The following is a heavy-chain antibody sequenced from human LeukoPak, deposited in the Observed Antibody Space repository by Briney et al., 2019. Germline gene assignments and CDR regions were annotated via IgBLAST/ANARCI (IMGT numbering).Heavy chain of an antibody. V-gene: IGHV3-7*03. Sequence: GGSLRLSCAASGFTFSNYWMTWVRQGPGKGLGWVANIKPGGNEKYYVDSVKGRFTISRDNVKNSLYLQMNSLRAEDTAIYYCATFRFLGTWGQGTMVTVSP. J-gene: IGHJ3*01. CDR3: ATFRFLGT. D-gene: IGHD3-3*01. CDR2: IKPGGNEK. CDR1: GFTFSNYW.